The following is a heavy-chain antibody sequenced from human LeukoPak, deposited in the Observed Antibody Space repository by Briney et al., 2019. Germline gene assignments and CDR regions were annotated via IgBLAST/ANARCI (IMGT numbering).Heavy chain of an antibody. J-gene: IGHJ6*02. Sequence: TGGSLRLSCAASGFTFSSYSMNWVRQAPGKGLEWVSYISSSSTIYYADSVKGRFTISRDNAKNSLYLQMNSQRDEDTAVYYCARGGGGYTAMVPYYYYYYGMDVWGQGTTVTVSS. CDR3: ARGGGGYTAMVPYYYYYYGMDV. CDR1: GFTFSSYS. D-gene: IGHD5-18*01. V-gene: IGHV3-48*02. CDR2: ISSSSTI.